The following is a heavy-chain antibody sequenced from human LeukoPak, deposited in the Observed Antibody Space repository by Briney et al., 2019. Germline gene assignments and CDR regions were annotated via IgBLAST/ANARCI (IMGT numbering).Heavy chain of an antibody. CDR2: IYYTGST. Sequence: SQTLSLTCTVSGGSISSYYWSWIRQTPGKGLAWTGCIYYTGSTNYNPSLKSRVTISVDTSKNQFSLKLSSVTAADTAVYYCARGGAYNYDTSGYYYGYWGQGTLVTVSS. D-gene: IGHD3-22*01. CDR3: ARGGAYNYDTSGYYYGY. V-gene: IGHV4-59*01. J-gene: IGHJ4*02. CDR1: GGSISSYY.